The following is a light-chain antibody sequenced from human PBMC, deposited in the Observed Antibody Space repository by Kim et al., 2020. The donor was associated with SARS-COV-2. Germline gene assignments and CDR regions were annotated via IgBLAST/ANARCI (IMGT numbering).Light chain of an antibody. V-gene: IGLV2-14*01. Sequence: GRSITVACTGTSSDVGTYNYVSWYQQHPGKVPKLLIYEVSKRPSGASDRFSGSKSGNTASLTISGLQAEDEADYYCNSYTSSDTWVFGGGTKVTVL. CDR1: SSDVGTYNY. CDR3: NSYTSSDTWV. CDR2: EVS. J-gene: IGLJ3*02.